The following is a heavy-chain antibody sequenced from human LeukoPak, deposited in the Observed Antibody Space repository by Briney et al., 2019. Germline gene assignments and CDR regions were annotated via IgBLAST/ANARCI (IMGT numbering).Heavy chain of an antibody. CDR2: IYYSGST. D-gene: IGHD6-6*01. V-gene: IGHV4-39*01. J-gene: IGHJ6*02. Sequence: PSETLSLTCTVSGGSISSSSYSWGWIRQPPGKGLEWIGSIYYSGSTYYNPSLKSRVTISVDTSKNQFSLKLSSVTAADTAVYYCARAPLEYSSSFGYYYYGMDVWGQGTTVTVSS. CDR3: ARAPLEYSSSFGYYYYGMDV. CDR1: GGSISSSSYS.